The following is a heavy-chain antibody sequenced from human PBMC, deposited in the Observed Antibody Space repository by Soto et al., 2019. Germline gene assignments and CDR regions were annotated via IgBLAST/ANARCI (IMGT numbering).Heavy chain of an antibody. CDR1: GFTFSNYW. CDR2: INSDGSST. J-gene: IGHJ6*02. Sequence: EVQLVESGGGLVQPGGSLRLSCAASGFTFSNYWMHWVRQFPGKGLVWVSRINSDGSSTDYGDSVKGRVTISRDNAKNTVYLQMNSLRVEDTAVYYCASRPTGGGVDGWGQGTTVTVSS. V-gene: IGHV3-74*01. D-gene: IGHD3-16*01. CDR3: ASRPTGGGVDG.